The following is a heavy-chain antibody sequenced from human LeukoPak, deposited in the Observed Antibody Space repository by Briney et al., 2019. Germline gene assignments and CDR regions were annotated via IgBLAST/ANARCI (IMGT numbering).Heavy chain of an antibody. D-gene: IGHD3-10*01. J-gene: IGHJ6*03. CDR3: ARKARGITMVRGVIYYYYYMDV. CDR2: IYTSGST. V-gene: IGHV4-4*07. CDR1: GGSISSYY. Sequence: SETLSLTCTVSGGSISSYYWSWIRQPAGKGLEWIGRIYTSGSTNYNPSLKSRVTMSVDTSKNQFSLKLSSVTAADTAVYYCARKARGITMVRGVIYYYYYMDVWGKGTTVTVSS.